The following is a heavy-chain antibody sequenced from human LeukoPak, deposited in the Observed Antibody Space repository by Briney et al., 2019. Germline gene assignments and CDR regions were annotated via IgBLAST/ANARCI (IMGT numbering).Heavy chain of an antibody. J-gene: IGHJ3*02. CDR1: GFTFSSYA. Sequence: QSGGSLRLSCAASGFTFSSYAMNWVRRAPGKGLEWVAVIWYDGSNKYYADSVKGRFTISRDNSKNTLYLQMNSLRAEDTAVYYCARDPGSGWPNDAFDIWGQGTMVTVSS. V-gene: IGHV3-33*08. D-gene: IGHD6-19*01. CDR3: ARDPGSGWPNDAFDI. CDR2: IWYDGSNK.